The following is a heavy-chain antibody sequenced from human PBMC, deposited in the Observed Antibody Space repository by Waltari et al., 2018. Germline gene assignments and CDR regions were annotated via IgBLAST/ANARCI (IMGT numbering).Heavy chain of an antibody. CDR3: AKDLVDMEWEPSGFDY. CDR1: GYTFTDYY. J-gene: IGHJ4*02. D-gene: IGHD1-26*01. CDR2: VDPEDGET. V-gene: IGHV1-69-2*01. Sequence: EVQLVQSGAEVKKPGATVKISCKASGYTFTDYYMHWVQQAPGKGLEWMGRVDPEDGETIYAEKFQGRVTITADTATDTAYMELSSLRSEDTAVYYCAKDLVDMEWEPSGFDYWGQGTLVTVSS.